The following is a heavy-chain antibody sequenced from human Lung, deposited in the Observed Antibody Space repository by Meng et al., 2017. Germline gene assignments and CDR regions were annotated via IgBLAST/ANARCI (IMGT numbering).Heavy chain of an antibody. CDR1: DYTCTGYG. D-gene: IGHD3-10*01. Sequence: QVHPAQSGAEVKKLGASVKVSCKSSDYTCTGYGVSWVRQAPGQGLEWMAWLGAHDGDRSHAPRFQGRVTVTADRLTATSFMELRNLRYDDTAVYYCARGTPGRSYSDFWGQGTLVTVSS. CDR3: ARGTPGRSYSDF. V-gene: IGHV1-18*04. CDR2: LGAHDGDR. J-gene: IGHJ4*02.